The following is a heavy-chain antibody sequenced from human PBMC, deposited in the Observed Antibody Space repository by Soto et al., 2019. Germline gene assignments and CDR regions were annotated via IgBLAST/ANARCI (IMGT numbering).Heavy chain of an antibody. Sequence: SQTLCLTYTVSGGSISSSSYYWGLIRQPPGKGLEWIGSIYYSGSTYYNPSLKSRVTISVDTSKNQFSLKLSSVTAADTAVYYCARQWDTIFGVVTNYYYYYGKDVWGQGTTVTVSS. D-gene: IGHD3-3*01. CDR2: IYYSGST. CDR3: ARQWDTIFGVVTNYYYYYGKDV. CDR1: GGSISSSSYY. J-gene: IGHJ6*02. V-gene: IGHV4-39*01.